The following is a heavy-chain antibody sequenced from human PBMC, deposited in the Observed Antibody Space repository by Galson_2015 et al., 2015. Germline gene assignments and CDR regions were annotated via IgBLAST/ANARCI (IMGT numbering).Heavy chain of an antibody. CDR1: GGSISSYY. V-gene: IGHV4-59*01. D-gene: IGHD6-13*01. CDR3: ARDGASSTWYGFDY. J-gene: IGHJ4*02. Sequence: SETLSLTCPVSGGSISSYYWSWIRQPPGKGLEWIGYIYYSGSSKYNPSLKSRVTISVDTSKNQISLKLSSVTAADTAVYYCARDGASSTWYGFDYWGQGTLVTVSS. CDR2: IYYSGSS.